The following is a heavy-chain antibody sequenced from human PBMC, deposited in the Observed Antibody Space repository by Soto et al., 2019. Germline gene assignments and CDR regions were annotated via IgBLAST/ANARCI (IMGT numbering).Heavy chain of an antibody. D-gene: IGHD1-7*01. J-gene: IGHJ6*02. Sequence: ASVKVSCKASGYTFTXYYMHWVRQSPGQGLEWTGIINPSGGSTSYAQKFQGRVTMTRDTSTSTVYMELSSLRSEDTAVYYCARGLLELPSTQIYYYYYGMDVWGQGTTVTVSS. CDR1: GYTFTXYY. CDR3: ARGLLELPSTQIYYYYYGMDV. CDR2: INPSGGST. V-gene: IGHV1-46*01.